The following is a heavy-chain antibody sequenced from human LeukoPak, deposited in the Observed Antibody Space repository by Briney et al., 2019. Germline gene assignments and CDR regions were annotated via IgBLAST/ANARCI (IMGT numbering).Heavy chain of an antibody. CDR2: IYPGDSDT. CDR3: ARRRLAAAVGVIFDY. D-gene: IGHD6-13*01. Sequence: GESLQISCKGSGYRFTSYWIGWVRQMPGKGLEWMGIIYPGDSDTRYSPSFQGQVTMSADKSISTAYLQWSSLKASDTAMYYCARRRLAAAVGVIFDYWGQGTLVTVSS. CDR1: GYRFTSYW. V-gene: IGHV5-51*01. J-gene: IGHJ4*02.